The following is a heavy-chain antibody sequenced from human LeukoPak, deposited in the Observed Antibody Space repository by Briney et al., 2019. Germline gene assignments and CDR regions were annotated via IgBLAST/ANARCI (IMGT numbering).Heavy chain of an antibody. CDR2: ISGSGGST. CDR1: GFTFSSYA. Sequence: GGSLRLSCAASGFTFSSYAMSWVRQAPGKGLEWVSAISGSGGSTYYADPVKGRLTISRDNSKNTLYLQMNSLRAEDTAVYYCAKSESYYDSSGYSNFDYWGQGTLVTVSS. CDR3: AKSESYYDSSGYSNFDY. D-gene: IGHD3-22*01. J-gene: IGHJ4*02. V-gene: IGHV3-23*01.